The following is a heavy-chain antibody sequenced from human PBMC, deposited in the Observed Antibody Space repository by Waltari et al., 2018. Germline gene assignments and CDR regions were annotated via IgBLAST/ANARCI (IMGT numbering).Heavy chain of an antibody. CDR2: IGTDDRDN. V-gene: IGHV3-74*03. CDR3: ARVSRRTYRSPVPGRHYYYGMDV. D-gene: IGHD1-1*01. CDR1: GFTFSSFC. Sequence: EEQLVESGGGLVQPGDSLRLSCAASGFTFSSFCLNWVRQAPGKGPLWRSRIGTDDRDNTYADSVQGRVTISSDTDRNTLYLQMNRLRAEDTAVYFCARVSRRTYRSPVPGRHYYYGMDVWGQGTTVTVSS. J-gene: IGHJ6*02.